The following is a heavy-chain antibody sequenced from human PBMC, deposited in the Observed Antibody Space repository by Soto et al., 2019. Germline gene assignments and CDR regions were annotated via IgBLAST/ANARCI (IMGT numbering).Heavy chain of an antibody. J-gene: IGHJ4*02. V-gene: IGHV3-21*01. CDR1: GFTFSSYS. CDR3: AREYYDSSGYHYFDY. D-gene: IGHD3-22*01. Sequence: GGSLRLSCAASGFTFSSYSMNWVRQAPGKGLEWVSSISSSSSYIYYADSVKGRFTISRDNAKNSLYLQMNSLRAEDAAVYYCAREYYDSSGYHYFDYWGQGTLVTVSS. CDR2: ISSSSSYI.